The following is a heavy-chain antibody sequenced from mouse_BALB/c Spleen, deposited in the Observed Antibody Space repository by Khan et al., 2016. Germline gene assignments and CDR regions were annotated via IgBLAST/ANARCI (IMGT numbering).Heavy chain of an antibody. D-gene: IGHD2-12*01. V-gene: IGHV9-3-1*01. CDR2: INTYTGEP. CDR1: GYTFTNYG. CDR3: ARPPTTVRDSSFVY. J-gene: IGHJ3*01. Sequence: QFQLVQSGPELKKPGETVKISCKASGYTFTNYGMNWVKQAPGKGLKWMGWINTYTGEPTYTDDFKGRFAFSLETSASTAYLQINNLKNEDTATXFGARPPTTVRDSSFVYWGQWTLVTVSA.